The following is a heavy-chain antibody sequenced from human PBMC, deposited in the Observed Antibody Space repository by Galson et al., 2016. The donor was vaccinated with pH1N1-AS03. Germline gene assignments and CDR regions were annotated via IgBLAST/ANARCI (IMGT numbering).Heavy chain of an antibody. J-gene: IGHJ4*02. CDR2: ISASGGDI. CDR1: GFSFNTFA. Sequence: SLRLSCAASGFSFNTFAMSWVRQAQGKGLEWVSSISASGGDIYYADSVKGRFTISRDNSRNTLYLQMNSLRAEDAAVYYCARRSPWESYYFDYWGQGTLVTVSS. D-gene: IGHD1-26*01. CDR3: ARRSPWESYYFDY. V-gene: IGHV3-23*01.